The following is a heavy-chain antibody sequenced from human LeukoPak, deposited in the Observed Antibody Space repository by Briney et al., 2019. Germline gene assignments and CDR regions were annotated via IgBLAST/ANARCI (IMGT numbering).Heavy chain of an antibody. CDR3: AKKPYDFWSGYYRTPNYYYYYMDV. Sequence: GGSLRLSCAASGFTFSSYSMTWVRQAPGKGLEWVSYISSSSSTIYYADSVKGRFTISRDNAKSSLYLQMNSLRDEDTAVYYCAKKPYDFWSGYYRTPNYYYYYMDVWGKGTTVTVSS. CDR2: ISSSSSTI. CDR1: GFTFSSYS. V-gene: IGHV3-48*02. D-gene: IGHD3-3*01. J-gene: IGHJ6*03.